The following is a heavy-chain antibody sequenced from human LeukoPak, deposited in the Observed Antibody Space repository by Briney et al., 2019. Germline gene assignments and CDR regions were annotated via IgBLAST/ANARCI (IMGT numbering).Heavy chain of an antibody. CDR2: ISYDGSNK. D-gene: IGHD6-13*01. CDR1: GFTFSSYA. Sequence: GGSLRLSRAASGFTFSSYAMHWVRQAPGKGLEWVAVISYDGSNKYYADSVKGRFTISRDNSKNTLYLQMNSLRAEDTAVYYCARTRRRRIAGGAFDIWGQGTMVTVSS. CDR3: ARTRRRRIAGGAFDI. V-gene: IGHV3-30*04. J-gene: IGHJ3*02.